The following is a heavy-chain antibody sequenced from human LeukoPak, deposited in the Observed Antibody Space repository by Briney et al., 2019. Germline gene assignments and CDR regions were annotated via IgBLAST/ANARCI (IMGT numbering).Heavy chain of an antibody. J-gene: IGHJ4*02. CDR3: ARVAPRESGYSYQGFDY. CDR2: ISPNSGGT. Sequence: ASVKVSCKASGYTFTGYYMHWVRQAPGQGLEWMGWISPNSGGTNYAQKFQGRVTMTRDTSISTAYMELSRLRSDDTAVYYCARVAPRESGYSYQGFDYWGQGTLVTVSS. D-gene: IGHD5-18*01. V-gene: IGHV1-2*02. CDR1: GYTFTGYY.